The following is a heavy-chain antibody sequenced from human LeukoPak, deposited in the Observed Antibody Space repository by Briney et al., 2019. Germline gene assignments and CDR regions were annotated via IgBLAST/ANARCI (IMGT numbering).Heavy chain of an antibody. Sequence: GGSLRLPCAASGFTFSSYNMNWVRQAPGKGLEWVSYISHSSSTIYHADSVKGRFTISRDNAKNSLYLQMNSLRAEDTAVYYCARDVNTIPDYWGQGTLVTVSS. V-gene: IGHV3-48*01. CDR2: ISHSSSTI. CDR3: ARDVNTIPDY. D-gene: IGHD2-2*01. CDR1: GFTFSSYN. J-gene: IGHJ4*02.